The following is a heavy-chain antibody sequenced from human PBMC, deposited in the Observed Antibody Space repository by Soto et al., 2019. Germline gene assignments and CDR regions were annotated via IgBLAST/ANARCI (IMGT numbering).Heavy chain of an antibody. CDR1: GFTFSTYE. D-gene: IGHD2-2*01. CDR3: VRDTMRASAAASLDY. J-gene: IGHJ4*02. V-gene: IGHV3-48*03. Sequence: HPGGSLRLSCAASGFTFSTYEFNWVRQAPGRGLEWISNISVSGNIIKYAESVKGRFTISRDNADNSLHLHMSNLRVDDTALYFCVRDTMRASAAASLDYWGQGTQVTVSS. CDR2: ISVSGNII.